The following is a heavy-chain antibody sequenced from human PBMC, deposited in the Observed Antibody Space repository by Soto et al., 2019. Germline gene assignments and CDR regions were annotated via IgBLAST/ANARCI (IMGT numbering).Heavy chain of an antibody. CDR3: ARDTSWCSGGSCPPHTSYDFDY. V-gene: IGHV3-11*05. CDR2: ISSSSSYT. D-gene: IGHD2-15*01. J-gene: IGHJ4*02. Sequence: QVQLVESGGGLVKPGGSLRLSCAASGFTFSDYYMSWIRQAPGKGLEWVSYISSSSSYTNYADSVKGRFTISRDNAKNSLYLQMNSLRAEDTAVYYCARDTSWCSGGSCPPHTSYDFDYWGQGTLVTVSS. CDR1: GFTFSDYY.